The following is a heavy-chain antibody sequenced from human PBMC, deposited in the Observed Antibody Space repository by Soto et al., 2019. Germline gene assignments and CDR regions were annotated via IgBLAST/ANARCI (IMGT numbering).Heavy chain of an antibody. Sequence: PGGSLRLSCTGSGCTFGDYAVSWFRQAPGKGLECVGFIRSKAYGETTDYAASVKGRFTISRDDSRTIAYLRMNSLKTEDTATYYCSRGFYANTSYPRFDFWGQGTLVTVSS. CDR1: GCTFGDYA. J-gene: IGHJ4*02. V-gene: IGHV3-49*03. CDR3: SRGFYANTSYPRFDF. CDR2: IRSKAYGETT. D-gene: IGHD2-21*01.